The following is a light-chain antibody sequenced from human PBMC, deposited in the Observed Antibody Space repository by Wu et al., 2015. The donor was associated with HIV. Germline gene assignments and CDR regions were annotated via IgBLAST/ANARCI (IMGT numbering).Light chain of an antibody. V-gene: IGKV1-13*02. Sequence: AIQLTQSPSSLSASVGDRVSITCRAGQDISSALAWYQQKPGMPPKLLIYDASSLESGVPSRFSGSGSGTDFTLTITSLQSDDFASYYCQQFNSYPRTFGQGTKVE. CDR3: QQFNSYPRT. J-gene: IGKJ1*01. CDR1: QDISSA. CDR2: DAS.